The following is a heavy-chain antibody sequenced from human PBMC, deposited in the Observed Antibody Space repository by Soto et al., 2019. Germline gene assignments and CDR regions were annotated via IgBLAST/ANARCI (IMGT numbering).Heavy chain of an antibody. CDR3: ETRRTVFGLLMPPFDP. CDR2: INHTGGT. Sequence: SETLSLTCAVYGGAGTGYYWNRIGQPPGKGLECIGEINHTGGTRYNPSLKRRVTMSVDTAKNQFSLRLSSVTAADTAIYYWETRRTVFGLLMPPFDPWGQGTQANVSS. V-gene: IGHV4-34*01. CDR1: GGAGTGYY. J-gene: IGHJ5*02. D-gene: IGHD2-21*01.